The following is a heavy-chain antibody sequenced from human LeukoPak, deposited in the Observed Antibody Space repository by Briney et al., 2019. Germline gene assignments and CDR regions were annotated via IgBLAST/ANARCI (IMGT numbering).Heavy chain of an antibody. CDR3: ASDAEGFYYMDV. CDR2: INPSGHST. J-gene: IGHJ6*03. CDR1: GYTFTSYY. Sequence: ASVKVSCKASGYTFTSYYMHWVRQAPGQGLEWMGVINPSGHSTTYAQKFQGRVTMTRDMFTSTVYMELSSLRCEDTAVYYCASDAEGFYYMDVWGKGTTVTVSS. V-gene: IGHV1-46*01.